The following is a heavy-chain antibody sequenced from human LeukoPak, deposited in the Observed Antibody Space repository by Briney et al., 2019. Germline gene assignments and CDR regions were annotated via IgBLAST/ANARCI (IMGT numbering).Heavy chain of an antibody. CDR2: INQDGSEK. J-gene: IGHJ4*02. Sequence: GGSLRLSCAASGFTFNDYWMHWVRQAPGKGLEWVANINQDGSEKYYVGSMKGRFSISRDNAKNSVYLQMNSLRVEDTAVYYCARALSGWGQGTLVTVSS. V-gene: IGHV3-7*03. CDR3: ARALSG. CDR1: GFTFNDYW. D-gene: IGHD3-3*01.